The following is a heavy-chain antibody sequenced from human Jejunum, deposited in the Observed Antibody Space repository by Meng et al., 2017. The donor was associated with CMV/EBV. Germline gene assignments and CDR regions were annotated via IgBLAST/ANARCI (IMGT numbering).Heavy chain of an antibody. J-gene: IGHJ6*02. CDR1: GYSFTSYG. V-gene: IGHV1-18*01. D-gene: IGHD3-16*01. CDR2: ISAYNGKT. CDR3: ARGRYYHYYYGMDV. Sequence: GYSFTSYGIGWGRQAPGQGLEWMGWISAYNGKTNYAQKFQGRVTMTTDTSTGTAYMELRSLKSDDTAVYYCARGRYYHYYYGMDVWGLGTTVTVSS.